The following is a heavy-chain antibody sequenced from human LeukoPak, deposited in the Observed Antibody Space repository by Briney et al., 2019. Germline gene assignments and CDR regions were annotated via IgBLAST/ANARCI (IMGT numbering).Heavy chain of an antibody. J-gene: IGHJ4*02. D-gene: IGHD6-13*01. CDR1: GFTFSSYS. CDR3: ASLTYSSSLPTAY. CDR2: ISSSSSYI. Sequence: GGSLRLSCAASGFTFSSYSMNWVRQAPGKGLEWVSSISSSSSYIYYADSVKGRFTISRDNAKNSLYLQMNSLRAEDTAVYYCASLTYSSSLPTAYWGQGTLVTVSS. V-gene: IGHV3-21*01.